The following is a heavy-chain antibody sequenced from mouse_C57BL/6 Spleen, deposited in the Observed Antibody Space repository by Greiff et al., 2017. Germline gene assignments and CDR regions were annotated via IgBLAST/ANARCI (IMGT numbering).Heavy chain of an antibody. Sequence: VQLKESVAELVRPGASVKLSCTASGFNIKNTYMHWVKQRPEQGLEWIGRIDPANGNTKYAPKFQGKATITADTSSNTAYLQLSSLTSEDTAIYYCASLDSSGYYFDYWGQGTTLTVSS. J-gene: IGHJ2*01. CDR1: GFNIKNTY. CDR2: IDPANGNT. CDR3: ASLDSSGYYFDY. D-gene: IGHD3-2*02. V-gene: IGHV14-3*01.